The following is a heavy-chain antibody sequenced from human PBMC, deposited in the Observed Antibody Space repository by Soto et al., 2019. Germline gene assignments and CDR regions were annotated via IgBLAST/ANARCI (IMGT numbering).Heavy chain of an antibody. D-gene: IGHD3-10*01. CDR1: GYTFSNYG. V-gene: IGHV1-18*01. CDR2: ISDYNGNT. J-gene: IGHJ6*02. Sequence: QVRLVQSGGEVKKPGASVKVSCRASGYTFSNYGISWVRQAPGQGLEWMGWISDYNGNTFYGKKFQGRVTMTTDTSTRTAFMERRSLRSDGTALFYCSREGFYYGSGTYSPPRYYGMDVWGQGTTVTVSS. CDR3: SREGFYYGSGTYSPPRYYGMDV.